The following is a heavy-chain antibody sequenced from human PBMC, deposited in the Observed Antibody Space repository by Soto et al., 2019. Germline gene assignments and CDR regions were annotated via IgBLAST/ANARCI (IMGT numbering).Heavy chain of an antibody. J-gene: IGHJ6*02. Sequence: GGSLRLSCAASGFTFSSYGMHWVRQAPGKGLEWVAVIWYDGSNKYYADSVKGRFTISRDNSKSTLYLQMNSLRAEDTAVYYCASEEGSSDYYYYYGMDVWGQGTTVTVSS. D-gene: IGHD6-6*01. CDR1: GFTFSSYG. V-gene: IGHV3-33*01. CDR3: ASEEGSSDYYYYYGMDV. CDR2: IWYDGSNK.